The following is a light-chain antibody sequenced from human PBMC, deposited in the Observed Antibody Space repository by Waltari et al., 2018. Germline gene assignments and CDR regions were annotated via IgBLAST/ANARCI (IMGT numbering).Light chain of an antibody. CDR3: QQYYSSPRT. CDR1: QSVLYNSNNKNY. J-gene: IGKJ1*01. CDR2: WAS. Sequence: DIVMTQSPDSLAVSLGERATTNCKSSQSVLYNSNNKNYLAWYQQKPGQPPKLLIYWASTRQSGVPDRFSGGGSGTDFTLTISSLQAEDVAVYYFQQYYSSPRTFGQGTKVEIK. V-gene: IGKV4-1*01.